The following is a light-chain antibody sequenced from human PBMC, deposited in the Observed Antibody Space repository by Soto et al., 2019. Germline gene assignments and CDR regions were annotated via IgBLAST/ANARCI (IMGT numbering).Light chain of an antibody. CDR2: GAS. J-gene: IGKJ4*01. CDR3: QQGSNWPLT. CDR1: QRVGSY. V-gene: IGKV3-11*01. Sequence: PGARAALSCRASQRVGSYLAWYQQKPGQAPRLLIYGASNRATGIPARFSGTGSGTDFTLTISSLEPEDSAVYYCQQGSNWPLTFGGGTKVEIK.